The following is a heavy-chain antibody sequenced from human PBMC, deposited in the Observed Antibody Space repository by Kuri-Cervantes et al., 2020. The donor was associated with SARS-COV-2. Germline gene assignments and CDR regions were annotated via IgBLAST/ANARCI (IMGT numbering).Heavy chain of an antibody. D-gene: IGHD7-27*01. CDR1: AYTFTNYD. J-gene: IGHJ4*02. Sequence: ASVKVSCKASAYTFTNYDINWVRQATGQGLEWMGWISAHDGNTKYSQKFQGRITMTTDISTNTAYMEPRSLRSDDTAVYYCARERTGEADYWGQGTLVTVSS. CDR3: ARERTGEADY. V-gene: IGHV1-18*01. CDR2: ISAHDGNT.